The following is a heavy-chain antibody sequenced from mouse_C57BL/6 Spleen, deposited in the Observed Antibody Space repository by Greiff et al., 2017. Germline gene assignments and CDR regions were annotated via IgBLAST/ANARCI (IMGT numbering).Heavy chain of an antibody. CDR3: VTRFFAY. CDR2: INPNNGGT. CDR1: GYTFTDYN. Sequence: VKPGASVKIPCKASGYTFTDYNMDWVKQSHGKSLEWIGDINPNNGGTIYNQKFKGKATLTVDKSSSTAYMELRSLTSEDTAVYYCVTRFFAYWGQGTLVTVSA. D-gene: IGHD1-1*01. V-gene: IGHV1-18*01. J-gene: IGHJ3*01.